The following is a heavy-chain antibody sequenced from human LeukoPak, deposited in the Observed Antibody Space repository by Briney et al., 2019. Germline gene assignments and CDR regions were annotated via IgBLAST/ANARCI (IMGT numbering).Heavy chain of an antibody. CDR2: INHSGGT. D-gene: IGHD6-6*01. CDR3: ARSVKNHIAALNWFDP. V-gene: IGHV4-34*01. Sequence: SETLSLTCAVYGGDFSGYYWSWLRQPPGKGLEWIGEINHSGGTHYSLSLKSRVTISIDTPKNQFSLKLNSVTAADTAVYFCARSVKNHIAALNWFDPWGQGTLVTVSS. CDR1: GGDFSGYY. J-gene: IGHJ5*02.